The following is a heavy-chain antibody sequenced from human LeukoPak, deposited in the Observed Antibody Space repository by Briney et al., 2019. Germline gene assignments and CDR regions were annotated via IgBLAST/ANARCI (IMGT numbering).Heavy chain of an antibody. V-gene: IGHV3-30-3*01. CDR1: GFTFSSYA. Sequence: GGSLRLSCAASGFTFSSYAMHWVRQAPGKGLEWVAVISYDGSNKYYADSVKGRFTISRDNSKNTLYLQMNSLRAEDTAVYYCAKGLRQYQLQPTTDWGQGTLVTVSS. CDR3: AKGLRQYQLQPTTD. CDR2: ISYDGSNK. D-gene: IGHD2-2*01. J-gene: IGHJ4*02.